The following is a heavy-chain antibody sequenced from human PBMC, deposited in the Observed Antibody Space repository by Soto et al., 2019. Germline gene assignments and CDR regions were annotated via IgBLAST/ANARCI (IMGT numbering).Heavy chain of an antibody. J-gene: IGHJ4*02. Sequence: VGSLRLSFAASGFTFSNYAMHWVRQAPGKGLEWVAVISYDGSDEVYGDSVKGRFTIARDNSKNTLYLQMNSLRAEDTAVYYCAKQPPYDYVWGSYRTIGYFDYWGQGTLVTVSS. D-gene: IGHD3-16*02. CDR2: ISYDGSDE. CDR1: GFTFSNYA. CDR3: AKQPPYDYVWGSYRTIGYFDY. V-gene: IGHV3-30*18.